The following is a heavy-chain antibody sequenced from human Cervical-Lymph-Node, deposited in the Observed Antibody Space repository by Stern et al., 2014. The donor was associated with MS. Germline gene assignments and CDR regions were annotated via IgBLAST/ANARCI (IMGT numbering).Heavy chain of an antibody. J-gene: IGHJ5*02. CDR2: IGSEGIGQ. D-gene: IGHD2-2*01. CDR1: GFSFESYW. Sequence: EVQLVESGGGLVQPGGSLRLSCAASGFSFESYWMHWVRQGPGKGLVWVSRIGSEGIGQCYADSVRCRFTIYRDNAKNTLYLQRNSLRVEDTGLYYCVRALVAPAAGLGPWGQGTLVTVSS. V-gene: IGHV3-74*02. CDR3: VRALVAPAAGLGP.